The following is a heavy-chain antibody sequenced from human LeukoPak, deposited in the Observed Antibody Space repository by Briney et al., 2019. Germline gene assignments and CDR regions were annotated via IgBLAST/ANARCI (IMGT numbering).Heavy chain of an antibody. CDR1: GFTFSSYG. V-gene: IGHV3-30*18. D-gene: IGHD3-3*01. Sequence: GSLRLSCAASGFTFSSYGMHWVRQAPGKGLEWVAVISYDGSNKYYADSVKGRFTISRDNSKNTLYLQMNSLRAEDTAVYYCAKGGVLRFLEWLSYLDYWGQGTLVTVSS. CDR2: ISYDGSNK. CDR3: AKGGVLRFLEWLSYLDY. J-gene: IGHJ4*02.